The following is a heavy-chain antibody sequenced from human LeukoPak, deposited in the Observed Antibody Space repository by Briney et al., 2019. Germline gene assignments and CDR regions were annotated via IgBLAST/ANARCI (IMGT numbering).Heavy chain of an antibody. D-gene: IGHD3-22*01. CDR3: ARSTYYSDSRPYPFHS. Sequence: PGGSLRLSCAASGFTFSDYSMNWVRQAPGKGLEWVSYISSSGSTMYYADSVKGRFTISRDNAKNSLYLQMNSLRAEDTAVYYCARSTYYSDSRPYPFHSWGQGTLVIVSS. CDR2: ISSSGSTM. V-gene: IGHV3-48*04. CDR1: GFTFSDYS. J-gene: IGHJ1*01.